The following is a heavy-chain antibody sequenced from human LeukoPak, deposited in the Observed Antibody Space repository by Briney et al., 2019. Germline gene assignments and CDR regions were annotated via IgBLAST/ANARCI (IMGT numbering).Heavy chain of an antibody. CDR3: ARDRETYYDILTGYYTLGDAFDI. V-gene: IGHV3-74*01. J-gene: IGHJ3*02. Sequence: SCKASGYTFTGYYMHWVRQAPGKGLVWVSRNNRDGSSTSYADSVKGRFTISRDNAKNTLYLQMNSLRAEDTAVYYCARDRETYYDILTGYYTLGDAFDIWGQGTMVTVSS. CDR1: GYTFTGYY. D-gene: IGHD3-9*01. CDR2: NNRDGSST.